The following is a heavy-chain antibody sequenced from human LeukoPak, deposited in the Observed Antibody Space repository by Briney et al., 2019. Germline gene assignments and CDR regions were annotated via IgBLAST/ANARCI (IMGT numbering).Heavy chain of an antibody. CDR3: ARVLYYYDSSGYLDP. J-gene: IGHJ5*02. CDR1: GFTFSDHY. Sequence: PGRSLRLSCAASGFTFSDHYMDWVRQAPGKGLEWVGRTRNKANSYTTEYAASVKGRFTISRDDSKNSLYLQMNSLKTEDTAVYYCARVLYYYDSSGYLDPWGQGTLVTVSS. D-gene: IGHD3-22*01. V-gene: IGHV3-72*01. CDR2: TRNKANSYTT.